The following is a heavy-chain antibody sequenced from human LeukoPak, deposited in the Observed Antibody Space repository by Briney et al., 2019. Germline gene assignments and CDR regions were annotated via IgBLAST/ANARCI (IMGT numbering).Heavy chain of an antibody. Sequence: PGGSLRLSCAASGFTFSSYSMNWVPQAPGKGLEWVSSISSSSSYIYYAALVKGRFPIFRGHAKNSLYLQMKSLRGYEKAVYYCSRVQYSSSWLSDYNYYGMDVWGQGTTVTVSS. CDR3: SRVQYSSSWLSDYNYYGMDV. D-gene: IGHD6-13*01. V-gene: IGHV3-21*01. CDR1: GFTFSSYS. J-gene: IGHJ6*02. CDR2: ISSSSSYI.